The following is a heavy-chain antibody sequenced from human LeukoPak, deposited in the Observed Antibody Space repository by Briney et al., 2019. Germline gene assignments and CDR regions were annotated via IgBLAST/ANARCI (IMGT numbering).Heavy chain of an antibody. D-gene: IGHD1-1*01. CDR2: ITSSSRYI. J-gene: IGHJ4*02. CDR3: ANVLNTNWNARRRPKRVQY. Sequence: GGSLRLSCAASGFAFSSYSMNWVCQAPGKGLEWGSSITSSSRYISYADSVKGRFTISRDNAKNSLYLQLNSLRAEDPAVYYCANVLNTNWNARRRPKRVQYWGQGTLVTVSS. V-gene: IGHV3-21*01. CDR1: GFAFSSYS.